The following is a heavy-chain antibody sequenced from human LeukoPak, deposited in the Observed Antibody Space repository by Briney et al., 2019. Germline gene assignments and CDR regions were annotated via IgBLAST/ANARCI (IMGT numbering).Heavy chain of an antibody. D-gene: IGHD3-10*01. Sequence: SGGSLRLSCAASGFTVSSNYMSWVRQAPGKGLEWVSVIYSGGSTYYADSVKGRFTISRDNSKNTLYHQMNSLRAEDTAVYYCARGPVRGVIQLWGQGTLVTVSS. J-gene: IGHJ4*02. CDR1: GFTVSSNY. CDR3: ARGPVRGVIQL. V-gene: IGHV3-53*01. CDR2: IYSGGST.